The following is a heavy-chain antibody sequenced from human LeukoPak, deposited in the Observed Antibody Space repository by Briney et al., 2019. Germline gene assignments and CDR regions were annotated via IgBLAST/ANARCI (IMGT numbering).Heavy chain of an antibody. D-gene: IGHD1-26*01. Sequence: PGGSLRLSCAASGFTFSNYAMNWDRQAPGRGLEWVSAISGSGGSTYYADSVKGRFTISRDNSKNTLYLQMNSLRAEDTAVYYCAKDLAGSGSYSFDYWGQGTLVTVSS. V-gene: IGHV3-23*01. CDR2: ISGSGGST. CDR1: GFTFSNYA. CDR3: AKDLAGSGSYSFDY. J-gene: IGHJ4*02.